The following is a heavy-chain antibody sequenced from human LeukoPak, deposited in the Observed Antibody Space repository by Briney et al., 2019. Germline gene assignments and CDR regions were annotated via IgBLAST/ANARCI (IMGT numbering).Heavy chain of an antibody. J-gene: IGHJ6*02. CDR3: ATKRQQLGTYYYYYYGMDV. CDR2: ISSSGSTI. D-gene: IGHD6-13*01. V-gene: IGHV3-48*03. Sequence: GGSLRLSCAASGFTLSSYEMNWVRQAPGKGLEWVSYISSSGSTIYYADSVKGRFTISRDNAKNSLYLQMNSLRAEDTAVYYCATKRQQLGTYYYYYYGMDVWGQGTTVTVSS. CDR1: GFTLSSYE.